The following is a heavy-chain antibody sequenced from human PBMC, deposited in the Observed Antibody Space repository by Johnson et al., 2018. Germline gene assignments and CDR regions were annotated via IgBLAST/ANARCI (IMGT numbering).Heavy chain of an antibody. CDR1: GFTFSSYD. J-gene: IGHJ1*01. Sequence: VQLVESGGGLVQPGGSLRLSCAASGFTFSSYDMHWVRQATGKGLEWVSAIGTAGDTYYPGSVKGRFTISRDNSKNTLSLQMNSLRAEDTAVYYCARDFVLQHWGQGTLVTVSS. CDR2: IGTAGDT. V-gene: IGHV3-13*01. D-gene: IGHD6-6*01. CDR3: ARDFVLQH.